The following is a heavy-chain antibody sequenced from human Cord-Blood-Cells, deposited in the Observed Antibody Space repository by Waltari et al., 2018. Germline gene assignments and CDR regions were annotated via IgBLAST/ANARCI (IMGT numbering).Heavy chain of an antibody. V-gene: IGHV4-39*01. Sequence: QLQLQESGPGLVKPSETLSLTCTVSGGSISSSSYYWGWIRQPPGKGLEWIGSIYYSGSTYYNPSLKSRVTISVDTSKNQFSLKLSSVTAADTAVYYCARRSYDSSGYYYYYYYMDVWGKGTTVTVSS. CDR3: ARRSYDSSGYYYYYYYMDV. CDR2: IYYSGST. CDR1: GGSISSSSYY. J-gene: IGHJ6*03. D-gene: IGHD3-22*01.